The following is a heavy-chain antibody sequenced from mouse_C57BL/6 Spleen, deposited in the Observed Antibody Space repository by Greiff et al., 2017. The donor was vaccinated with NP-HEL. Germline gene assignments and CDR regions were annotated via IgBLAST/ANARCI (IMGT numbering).Heavy chain of an antibody. CDR2: INPGSGGT. CDR3: ARSDYYGSRGYAMDY. Sequence: QVHVKQSGAELVRPGTSVKVSCKASGYAFTNYLIEWVKQRPGQGLEWIGVINPGSGGTNYNEKFKGKATLTAAKSSSTAYMQLSSLTSEDSAVYFCARSDYYGSRGYAMDYWGQGTSVTVSS. D-gene: IGHD1-1*01. J-gene: IGHJ4*01. CDR1: GYAFTNYL. V-gene: IGHV1-54*01.